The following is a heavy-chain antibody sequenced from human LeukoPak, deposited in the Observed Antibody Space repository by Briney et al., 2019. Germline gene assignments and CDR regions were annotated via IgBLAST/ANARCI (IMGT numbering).Heavy chain of an antibody. Sequence: ASVKVSCKASGYTFTGYYMHWVRQAPGQGLEWMGIINPSGGSTSYAQKFQGRVTMTRDTSTSTVYMELSSLRSEDTAVYYCATGGDSYSSGWYGHYFDYWGQGTLVTVSS. CDR2: INPSGGST. J-gene: IGHJ4*02. CDR1: GYTFTGYY. D-gene: IGHD6-19*01. V-gene: IGHV1-46*01. CDR3: ATGGDSYSSGWYGHYFDY.